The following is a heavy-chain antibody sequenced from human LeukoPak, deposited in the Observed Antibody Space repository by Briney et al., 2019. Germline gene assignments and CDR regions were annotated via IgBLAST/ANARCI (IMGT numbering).Heavy chain of an antibody. CDR2: IYYSGNT. D-gene: IGHD3-9*01. V-gene: IGHV4-39*07. CDR3: ARRIRYFDWRDAFDI. CDR1: GVSISSSNSY. Sequence: PSETLSLTCTVSGVSISSSNSYWGWIRQPPGKGLEWIGSIYYSGNTYYNPSLKSRVTISVDTSKNQFSLKLSSVTAADTAVYYCARRIRYFDWRDAFDIWGQGTMVTVSS. J-gene: IGHJ3*02.